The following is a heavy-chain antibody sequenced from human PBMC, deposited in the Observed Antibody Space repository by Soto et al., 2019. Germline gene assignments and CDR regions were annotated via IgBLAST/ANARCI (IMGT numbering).Heavy chain of an antibody. Sequence: QVQLVQSGGGVVQPGRSLRLSCAASGFDFNTYGLHWVRQAPGKGLAWVAGISFDGGNQYYADSVKGRFTISRDKSNNTLYLQRNILGAEDTATYYCAKDSSVTAAGSGGWFDPWGQGTLVIVSS. CDR2: ISFDGGNQ. CDR1: GFDFNTYG. V-gene: IGHV3-30*18. D-gene: IGHD6-13*01. CDR3: AKDSSVTAAGSGGWFDP. J-gene: IGHJ5*02.